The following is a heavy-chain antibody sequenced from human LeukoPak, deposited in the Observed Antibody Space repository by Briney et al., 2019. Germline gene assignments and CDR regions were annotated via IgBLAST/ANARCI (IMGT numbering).Heavy chain of an antibody. V-gene: IGHV1-18*01. CDR3: ARGYSSSWYDGYYYYYMDV. Sequence: GASVKVSCKASGYSFTNYGIGWLRQAPGQGLEWLGWISAYNGHTNYAQKLQGRVTMTTDTSTSTAYMELRGLRSDDTAVYYCARGYSSSWYDGYYYYYMDVWGKGTTVTISS. CDR2: ISAYNGHT. CDR1: GYSFTNYG. D-gene: IGHD6-13*01. J-gene: IGHJ6*03.